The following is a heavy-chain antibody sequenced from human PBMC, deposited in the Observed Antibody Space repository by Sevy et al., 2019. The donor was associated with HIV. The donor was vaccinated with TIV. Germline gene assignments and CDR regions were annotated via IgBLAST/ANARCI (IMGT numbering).Heavy chain of an antibody. D-gene: IGHD3-16*01. CDR3: AKGLSSIYPYSMDV. CDR1: GFSFSRYG. CDR2: ISFDGDNK. J-gene: IGHJ6*02. V-gene: IGHV3-30*18. Sequence: GGSLRLSCEASGFSFSRYGMHWVRQVAGKGLEWVAVISFDGDNKYYSDSVRGRFAISRDNSENTMHLQMNNLRLDDTDVYYCAKGLSSIYPYSMDVWGQGTTVTVSS.